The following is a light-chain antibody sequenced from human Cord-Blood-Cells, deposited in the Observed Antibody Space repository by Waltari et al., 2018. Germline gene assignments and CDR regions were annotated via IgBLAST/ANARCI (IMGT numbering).Light chain of an antibody. CDR1: SRDVGSYNL. CDR2: EGS. Sequence: QSALTQPASVSGSPGQSITISCTGTSRDVGSYNLVSWYQQHPGKAPKLMIYEGSKRPSVVSNRFSGSKSGNTASLTISGLQAGDEADYYCCSDAGSSTVFGGGTKLTVL. J-gene: IGLJ3*02. V-gene: IGLV2-23*01. CDR3: CSDAGSSTV.